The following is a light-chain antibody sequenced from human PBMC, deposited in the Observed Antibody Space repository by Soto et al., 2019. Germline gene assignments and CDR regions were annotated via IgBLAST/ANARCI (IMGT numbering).Light chain of an antibody. CDR2: SDN. J-gene: IGLJ1*01. CDR3: AAWDDRLSGDG. Sequence: QSVLTQPPSTSGTPGQRVTISCSGDSSNIGKNYVYWYQQVPGMAPKLLIYSDNQRPSGVPDRFSGSKSGTSASLAISGLRSEDEADYYCAAWDDRLSGDGFGGGTKVTVL. V-gene: IGLV1-47*02. CDR1: SSNIGKNY.